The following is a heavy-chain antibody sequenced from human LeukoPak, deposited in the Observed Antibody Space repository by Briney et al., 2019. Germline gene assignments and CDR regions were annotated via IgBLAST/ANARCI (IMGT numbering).Heavy chain of an antibody. CDR1: RFTLSSYA. CDR3: AKDPVVYHGGSGWHYFDY. J-gene: IGHJ4*02. Sequence: PGGTLRLSCAASRFTLSSYAMSWVRQAPGRGLEWVATIGGTGDRTYYADSVKGRFTISRDNSMDTPFLQMNSLKGEDTAVYYCAKDPVVYHGGSGWHYFDYWGQGTLVTVSS. D-gene: IGHD6-19*01. V-gene: IGHV3-23*01. CDR2: IGGTGDRT.